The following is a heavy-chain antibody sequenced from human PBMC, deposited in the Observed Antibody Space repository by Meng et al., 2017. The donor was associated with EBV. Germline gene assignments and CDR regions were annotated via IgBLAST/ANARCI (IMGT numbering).Heavy chain of an antibody. CDR2: ISSNSIDI. D-gene: IGHD2-8*01. CDR3: ARDRTSNRFDY. J-gene: IGHJ4*02. CDR1: GFTLRSYS. Sequence: GQLDESGGGLVKPGESLRLSCAASGFTLRSYSMNWVRLAPGKGLEWVSSISSNSIDIYYADLVKGRFTISRDNAKNSLFLQMNSLRAEDTAVYYCARDRTSNRFDYWGQGTLVTVSS. V-gene: IGHV3-21*01.